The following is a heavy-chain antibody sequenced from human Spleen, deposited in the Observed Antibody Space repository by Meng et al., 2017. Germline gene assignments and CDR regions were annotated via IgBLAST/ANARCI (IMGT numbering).Heavy chain of an antibody. CDR1: GFTFDDYG. J-gene: IGHJ4*02. V-gene: IGHV3-20*04. D-gene: IGHD5-18*01. Sequence: GGSLRLSCAASGFTFDDYGMSWARQVPGKGLEWVSGINGNGGSTGYADSVKGRFTISRDNAKNSLYLQMNSLRAEDTALYYCARENTAMAFDYWGQGTLVTVSS. CDR3: ARENTAMAFDY. CDR2: INGNGGST.